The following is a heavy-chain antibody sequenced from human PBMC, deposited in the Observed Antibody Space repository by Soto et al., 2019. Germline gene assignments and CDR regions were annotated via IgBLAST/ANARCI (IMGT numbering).Heavy chain of an antibody. CDR1: GSTFSINA. D-gene: IGHD6-19*01. CDR3: AKDGVAGNGKYDWFDT. J-gene: IGHJ5*02. Sequence: EVQLLESGGGLVQPGGTLRLPCATSGSTFSINALPWVPQVQGKGLEWVPTIGASETYYADSVKGRFTISRDNSKNALFLRMNSLRVEDTAIYYCAKDGVAGNGKYDWFDTWGQGTLVTVSS. V-gene: IGHV3-23*01. CDR2: IGASET.